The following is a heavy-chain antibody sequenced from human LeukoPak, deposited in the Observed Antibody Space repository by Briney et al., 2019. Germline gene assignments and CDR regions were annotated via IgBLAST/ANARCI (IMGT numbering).Heavy chain of an antibody. V-gene: IGHV1-46*01. D-gene: IGHD1-26*01. CDR1: GYSFTIYY. J-gene: IGHJ3*02. CDR2: INPSGGST. Sequence: ASVTVSFNTSGYSFTIYYIHWVRQAPGQGLEWMGIINPSGGSTTYAQKFQGRLTMASDTSTSTVYMELSSLRSEDTAVYYCARSSAYYNEADIWGQGTMVTVSS. CDR3: ARSSAYYNEADI.